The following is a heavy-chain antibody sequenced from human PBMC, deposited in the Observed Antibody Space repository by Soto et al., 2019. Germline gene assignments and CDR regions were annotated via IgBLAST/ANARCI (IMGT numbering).Heavy chain of an antibody. CDR1: GGSISSGGYS. CDR2: IYHGVRT. J-gene: IGHJ5*02. D-gene: IGHD3-10*01. V-gene: IGHV4-30-2*01. Sequence: QLQLQESGSGLVKPSQTLSLTCAVSGGSISSGGYSWNWIRKPSGKGLEWIGYIYHGVRTNYNPSLKSRVTISVDRPRNQFSLQVTSVTAADTAVYYCARGRGWFDPWGQGTLVTVSS. CDR3: ARGRGWFDP.